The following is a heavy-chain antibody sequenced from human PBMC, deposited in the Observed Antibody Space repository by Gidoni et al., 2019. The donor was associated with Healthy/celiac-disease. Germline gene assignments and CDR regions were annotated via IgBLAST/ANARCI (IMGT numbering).Heavy chain of an antibody. CDR2: INHSGST. V-gene: IGHV4-34*01. CDR3: ARGLGLGAARRFDP. J-gene: IGHJ5*02. Sequence: QVQLQQWGAGLLKPSDTLSPTCALHGRSLSGYYWSGLRQPPGKGRECIGEINHSGSTNYNPSLKSRVTISVDTSKNQFSLKLSSVTAAETAVYYCARGLGLGAARRFDPWGQGTLVTVSA. D-gene: IGHD6-13*01. CDR1: GRSLSGYY.